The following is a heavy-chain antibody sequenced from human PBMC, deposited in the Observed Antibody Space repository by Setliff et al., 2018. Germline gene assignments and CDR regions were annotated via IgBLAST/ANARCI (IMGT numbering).Heavy chain of an antibody. Sequence: GASVKVSCKASGYTFSSNAFHWVRQAPGQTLEWLGWIHAGSSNTLYSERLHDRISITRDTSATTVYMELNSLRSDDTALYYCARMSTLGPHYDFWGQGTLVTVSS. CDR1: GYTFSSNA. V-gene: IGHV1-3*01. CDR2: IHAGSSNT. CDR3: ARMSTLGPHYDF. J-gene: IGHJ4*02. D-gene: IGHD3-3*02.